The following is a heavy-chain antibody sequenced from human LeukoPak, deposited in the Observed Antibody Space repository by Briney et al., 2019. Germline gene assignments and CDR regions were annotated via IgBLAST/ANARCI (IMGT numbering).Heavy chain of an antibody. CDR1: GYSISSGYY. CDR3: ARDLVTVTKGFDI. CDR2: IYHSGST. Sequence: SETLSLTCTVSGYSISSGYYWGWIRQPPGKGLEGIGSIYHSGSTYYNPSLKSRVTISVETSKNQSSLKLSSVIAADTAVYYCARDLVTVTKGFDIWGQGTMVSVSS. D-gene: IGHD4-17*01. J-gene: IGHJ3*02. V-gene: IGHV4-38-2*02.